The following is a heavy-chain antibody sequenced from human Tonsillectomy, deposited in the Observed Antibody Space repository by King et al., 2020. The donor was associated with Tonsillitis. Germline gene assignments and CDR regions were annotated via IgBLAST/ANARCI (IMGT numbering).Heavy chain of an antibody. CDR2: ICYSGSP. D-gene: IGHD6-13*01. V-gene: IGHV4-59*01. CDR3: ARDRALGYGFDY. J-gene: IGHJ4*02. CDR1: GDSISRFC. Sequence: QLQESGPGLVKPSETLSLTCNVSGDSISRFCWSWIRQPPGKGLEWLGYICYSGSPNYNPSLNSRLTMSVDTSKNQLSLNLAPVTAGDTAVYFCARDRALGYGFDYWGQGTLVTVSS.